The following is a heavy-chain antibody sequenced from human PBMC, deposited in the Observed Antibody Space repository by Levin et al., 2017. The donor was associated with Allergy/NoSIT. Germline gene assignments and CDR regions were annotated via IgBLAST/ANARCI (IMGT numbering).Heavy chain of an antibody. Sequence: GGSLRLSCAASGFTFSVYCMTWVRQAPGKGLEWVANIREDGGEKYYADSVKGRFTISRDNAKNSVFLQISSLRAADTAVYYFSKDRPCICGSCYRGVFDSWGQGTQVTVSS. D-gene: IGHD2-15*01. J-gene: IGHJ4*02. V-gene: IGHV3-7*03. CDR1: GFTFSVYC. CDR2: IREDGGEK. CDR3: SKDRPCICGSCYRGVFDS.